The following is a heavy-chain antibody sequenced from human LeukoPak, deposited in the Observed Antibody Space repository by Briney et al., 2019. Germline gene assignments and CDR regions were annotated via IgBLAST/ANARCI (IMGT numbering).Heavy chain of an antibody. D-gene: IGHD6-13*01. J-gene: IGHJ5*02. CDR1: GDSVSSNSAA. CDR3: ARTIAAAGISWFDP. Sequence: SQTLSLTCAISGDSVSSNSAAWNWIRQSPSRGLEWLGRTYYRSKWYNDYAVSMKSRITINPDTSKNQFSLQLNSVTPEDTAVYYCARTIAAAGISWFDPWGQGTLVTVSS. V-gene: IGHV6-1*01. CDR2: TYYRSKWYN.